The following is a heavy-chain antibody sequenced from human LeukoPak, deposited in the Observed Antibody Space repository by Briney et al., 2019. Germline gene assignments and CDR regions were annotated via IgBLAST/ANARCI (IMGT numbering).Heavy chain of an antibody. Sequence: ASVKVSRKASGYTFTGYYMHWLRQLPGQGLEWMGWINPNSGATTLAQKFQGRVTMTKDTSISTAYMELTRLTSDDTAVYYCATLVVKPTAGYWGQGTLVTVSS. CDR3: ATLVVKPTAGY. CDR2: INPNSGAT. J-gene: IGHJ4*02. D-gene: IGHD2-8*02. CDR1: GYTFTGYY. V-gene: IGHV1-2*02.